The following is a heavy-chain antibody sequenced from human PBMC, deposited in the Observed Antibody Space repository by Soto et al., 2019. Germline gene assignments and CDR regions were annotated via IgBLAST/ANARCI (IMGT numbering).Heavy chain of an antibody. D-gene: IGHD4-17*01. J-gene: IGHJ6*03. V-gene: IGHV3-33*01. CDR3: ARDAHNYGDYGAYYYYYYMDV. CDR2: IWYDGSNK. Sequence: GGSLRLSCAASGFTFSSYGMHWVRQAPGKGLEWVAVIWYDGSNKYYADSVKGRFTISRDNSKNTLYLQMNSLRAEDTAVYYCARDAHNYGDYGAYYYYYYMDVWGKGTTVTVSS. CDR1: GFTFSSYG.